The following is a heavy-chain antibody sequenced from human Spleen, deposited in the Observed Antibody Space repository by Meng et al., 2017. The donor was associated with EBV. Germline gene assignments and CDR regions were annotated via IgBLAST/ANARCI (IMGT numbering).Heavy chain of an antibody. CDR3: VRGGYYSPCDY. Sequence: QVQGQQGGAGLLKPSETLSLTCAVHGASIGGDYWSWIRQPPGKGLEWLGEINHSGKANYNPSLKSRVTISVDTSNNQLSLKLSSLTAADTAVYYCVRGGYYSPCDYWGQGTLVTVSS. V-gene: IGHV4-34*01. CDR2: INHSGKA. D-gene: IGHD2/OR15-2a*01. J-gene: IGHJ4*02. CDR1: GASIGGDY.